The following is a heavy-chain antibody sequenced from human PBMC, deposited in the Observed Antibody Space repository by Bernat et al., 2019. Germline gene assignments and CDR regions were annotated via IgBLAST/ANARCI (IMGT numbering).Heavy chain of an antibody. Sequence: EVQLVESGGGLVQPGGSLRLSCAASGFTVSSNYMSWVRQAPGKGLVWVSRINSDGSSTSYADSVKGRFTISRDNAKNTLYLQMNSLRAEDTAVYYCARDDYIWGSYQGDAFDIWGQGTMVTVSS. D-gene: IGHD3-16*02. CDR2: INSDGSST. CDR1: GFTVSSNY. V-gene: IGHV3-74*01. CDR3: ARDDYIWGSYQGDAFDI. J-gene: IGHJ3*02.